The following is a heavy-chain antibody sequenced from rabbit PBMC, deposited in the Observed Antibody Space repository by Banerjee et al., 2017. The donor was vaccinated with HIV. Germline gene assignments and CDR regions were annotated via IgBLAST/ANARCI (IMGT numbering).Heavy chain of an antibody. Sequence: EESGGDLVKPGGTLTLTCTASGFSFSSSYWICWVRQAPGKGLEWIACIYAGSSGATYSASWAKGRFTISKTSSTTVTLQMTSLTAADTATYFCARGDYTYGYTDDGQPIYFNLWGQGTLVTVS. CDR2: IYAGSSGAT. J-gene: IGHJ4*01. CDR1: GFSFSSSYW. V-gene: IGHV1S45*01. CDR3: ARGDYTYGYTDDGQPIYFNL. D-gene: IGHD6-1*01.